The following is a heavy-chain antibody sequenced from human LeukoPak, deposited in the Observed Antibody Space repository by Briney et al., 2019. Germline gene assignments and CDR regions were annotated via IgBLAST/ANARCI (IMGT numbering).Heavy chain of an antibody. CDR3: ARGKAPAKVDY. CDR2: INHSGST. V-gene: IGHV4-34*01. CDR1: GGSFSGYY. J-gene: IGHJ4*02. Sequence: TSETLSFTCAVYGGSFSGYYWSWIPQPPGKGLEWIGEINHSGSTNYNPSLKSRVTISVDTSKNQFSLKLSSVTAADTAVYYCARGKAPAKVDYWGQGTLVTVSS.